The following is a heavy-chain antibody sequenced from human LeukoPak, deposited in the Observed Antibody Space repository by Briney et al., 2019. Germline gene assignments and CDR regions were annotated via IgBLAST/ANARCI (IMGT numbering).Heavy chain of an antibody. CDR1: GSSFTSYW. J-gene: IGHJ4*02. Sequence: GESLQISCKGSGSSFTSYWIGWVRPLPGKGLEWMGIIYPGDSDTRYSPSFQGQVTISADKSISTAYLQWSSLKASDTAMYYCARLLANWNYLDYWGQGTLVTVSS. V-gene: IGHV5-51*01. CDR2: IYPGDSDT. D-gene: IGHD1-20*01. CDR3: ARLLANWNYLDY.